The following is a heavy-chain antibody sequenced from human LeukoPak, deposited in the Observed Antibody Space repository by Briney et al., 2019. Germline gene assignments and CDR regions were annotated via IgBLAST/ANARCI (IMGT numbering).Heavy chain of an antibody. D-gene: IGHD6-19*01. CDR3: ARDPPNSSGESGFDH. CDR2: IYYSGST. J-gene: IGHJ4*02. CDR1: GASLGSGSYY. V-gene: IGHV4-39*07. Sequence: NPSETLSLTCTVSGASLGSGSYYWAWIRQTPGKGLEWIGSIYYSGSTYYNPSLKSRVTVSVDRSRNEFSLILTSVTAADTAVYYCARDPPNSSGESGFDHWGQGALVTVSS.